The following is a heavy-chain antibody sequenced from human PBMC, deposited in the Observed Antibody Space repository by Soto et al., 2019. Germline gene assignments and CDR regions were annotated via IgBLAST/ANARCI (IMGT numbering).Heavy chain of an antibody. CDR3: ARDPAPQMGMAGGDY. J-gene: IGHJ4*02. CDR2: IIPIFGTA. V-gene: IGHV1-69*01. CDR1: GGTFSSYA. D-gene: IGHD6-13*01. Sequence: QVQLVQSGAEVKKPGSSVKVSCKASGGTFSSYAISWVRQAPGQGLEWMGGIIPIFGTANYAQKFQGRVTITADEATSTAYMELSSLRSEDTAVDYCARDPAPQMGMAGGDYWGQGTLVTVSS.